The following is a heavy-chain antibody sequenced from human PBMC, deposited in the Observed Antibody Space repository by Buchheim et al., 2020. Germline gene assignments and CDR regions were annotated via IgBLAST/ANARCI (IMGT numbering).Heavy chain of an antibody. CDR1: GESFSGYY. V-gene: IGHV4-34*01. Sequence: QVQLQQWGAGLLKPSETLSLNCAVYGESFSGYYWSWIRQPPGKGLEWIGEINHSGSTNYNPSLKSRVTISVDTSKNQFSLKLSSVTAADTAVYYCARTPVWKSPGAYYYYYMDVWGKGTT. CDR2: INHSGST. J-gene: IGHJ6*03. D-gene: IGHD1-1*01. CDR3: ARTPVWKSPGAYYYYYMDV.